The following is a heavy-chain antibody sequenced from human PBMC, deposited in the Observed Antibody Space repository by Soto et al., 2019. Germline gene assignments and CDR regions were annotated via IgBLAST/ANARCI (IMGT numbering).Heavy chain of an antibody. Sequence: QVQLVESGGGVVQPGRSLRLSCAASGFTFSNYGMHWVRQAPGKGLEWVAVISYDGSNKYYADSVKGRFTISRDNSKNTLYLQMNSLRAEDTAVYYCAKDNIYPETFYYYYGMDVWGQGTTVTVSS. V-gene: IGHV3-30*18. CDR2: ISYDGSNK. CDR3: AKDNIYPETFYYYYGMDV. D-gene: IGHD2-21*01. J-gene: IGHJ6*02. CDR1: GFTFSNYG.